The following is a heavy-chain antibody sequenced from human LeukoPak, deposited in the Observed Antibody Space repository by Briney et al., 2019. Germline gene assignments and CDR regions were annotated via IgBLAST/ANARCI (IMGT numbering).Heavy chain of an antibody. D-gene: IGHD3-3*01. Sequence: PSETLSLTCAVYGGSFSGYYWSWIRQPPGKGLEWIGEINHSGSTHYNPSLKSRVTISVDTSKNQFSLKLSSVTAADTAVYYCARGLRRFLEWLSPFDYWGQGTLVTVSS. J-gene: IGHJ4*02. CDR1: GGSFSGYY. CDR2: INHSGST. CDR3: ARGLRRFLEWLSPFDY. V-gene: IGHV4-34*01.